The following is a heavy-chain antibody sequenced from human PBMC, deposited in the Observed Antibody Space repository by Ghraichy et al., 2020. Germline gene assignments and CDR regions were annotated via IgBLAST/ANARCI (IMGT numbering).Heavy chain of an antibody. CDR2: IYYSGST. V-gene: IGHV4-59*01. J-gene: IGHJ4*02. D-gene: IGHD1-26*01. Sequence: SETLSLTCTVSGGSIKGYYWSWIRQPPGRGLEWIGYIYYSGSTNYNPSLKSRVTISVDTSKNQFSLKLSSVTAADTAVYYCARDVEGADLFDYWGQGTLVTVSS. CDR1: GGSIKGYY. CDR3: ARDVEGADLFDY.